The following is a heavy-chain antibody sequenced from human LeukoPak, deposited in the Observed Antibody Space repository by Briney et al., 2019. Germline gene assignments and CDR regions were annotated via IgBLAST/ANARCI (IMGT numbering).Heavy chain of an antibody. J-gene: IGHJ4*02. CDR1: GFTFSGYG. Sequence: GGSLRLSCAASGFTFSGYGMHWVRQAPGKGLERVAVISYAGSYKYYADSVQGRFTISRDNSKNTLYLQMNSLRPDDTAVYYCAKWDFDYWGQGTLVTVSS. CDR3: AKWDFDY. CDR2: ISYAGSYK. V-gene: IGHV3-30*18.